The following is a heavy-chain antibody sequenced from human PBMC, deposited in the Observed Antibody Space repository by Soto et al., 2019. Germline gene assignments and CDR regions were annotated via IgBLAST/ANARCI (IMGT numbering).Heavy chain of an antibody. D-gene: IGHD6-13*01. CDR2: IIPIFGTA. CDR1: GGTFSSYA. J-gene: IGHJ6*02. CDR3: ARGYSSSWYIEDYYYYYGMDV. Sequence: SVKVSCKASGGTFSSYAISWVRQAPGQGLEWMGGIIPIFGTANYAQKFQGRVTITADESTSTAYMELSSLRSEDMAVYYCARGYSSSWYIEDYYYYYGMDVWGQGTTVTVYS. V-gene: IGHV1-69*13.